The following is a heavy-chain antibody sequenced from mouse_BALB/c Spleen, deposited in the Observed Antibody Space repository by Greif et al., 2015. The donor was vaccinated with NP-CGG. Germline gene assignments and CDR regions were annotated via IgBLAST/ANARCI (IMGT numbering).Heavy chain of an antibody. V-gene: IGHV1-5*01. CDR3: TRGYYGSSYLGYFDY. D-gene: IGHD1-1*01. CDR2: IYPGNSDT. J-gene: IGHJ2*01. Sequence: EVQLQQSGTVLARPGASVKMSCKASGYSFTSYWMHWVKQRPGQGLEWIGAIYPGNSDTSYNQKFKGKAKLTAVTSASTAYIELSSLTNEDSAVYYCTRGYYGSSYLGYFDYWVQGTTLTVSS. CDR1: GYSFTSYW.